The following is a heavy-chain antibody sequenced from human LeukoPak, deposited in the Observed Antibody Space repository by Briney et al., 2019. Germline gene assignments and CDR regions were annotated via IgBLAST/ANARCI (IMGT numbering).Heavy chain of an antibody. CDR1: RFTFSNHG. V-gene: IGHV3-33*01. J-gene: IGHJ4*02. D-gene: IGHD2-2*01. Sequence: GGSLRLSCATSRFTFSNHGMHWVRQAPGKGLEWVALIWYDGSNKYYADSVKGRFTISRDNSKNTLNLQMNSLRAEDTALYYCAGRSGTSWYLDNWGQGTLVTVSS. CDR2: IWYDGSNK. CDR3: AGRSGTSWYLDN.